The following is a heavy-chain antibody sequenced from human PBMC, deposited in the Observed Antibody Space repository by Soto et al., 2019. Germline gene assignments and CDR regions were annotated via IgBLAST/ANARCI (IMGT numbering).Heavy chain of an antibody. CDR3: ARLGTVVGREGY. D-gene: IGHD1-1*01. J-gene: IGHJ4*02. CDR2: IYYSGST. CDR1: GGSISSSSYY. V-gene: IGHV4-39*01. Sequence: SETRSLTCTVSGGSISSSSYYWGWIRQPPGKGLEWIGSIYYSGSTYYNPSLKSLVTISVDTSKNQFSLKLSSVTAADTAVYYCARLGTVVGREGYWGQGTLVTVSS.